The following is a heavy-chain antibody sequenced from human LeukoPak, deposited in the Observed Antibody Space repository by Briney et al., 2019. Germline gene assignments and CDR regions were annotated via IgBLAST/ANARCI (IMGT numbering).Heavy chain of an antibody. V-gene: IGHV4-39*01. D-gene: IGHD2-2*01. Sequence: SETLSLTCTVSGESISSSSDYWGWVRQPPGKVLEWIGSIYSGSTYYNPSLRSRVTISLDTSKNQFSLKLSSVTAADTAVYYCARHERCSSINCIYNWFDPWGQGTLVIVSS. J-gene: IGHJ5*02. CDR3: ARHERCSSINCIYNWFDP. CDR1: GESISSSSDY. CDR2: IYSGST.